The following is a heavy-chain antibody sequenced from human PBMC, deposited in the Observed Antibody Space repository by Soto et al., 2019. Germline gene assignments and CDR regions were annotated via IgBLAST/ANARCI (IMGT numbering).Heavy chain of an antibody. CDR1: GYTXSSYG. V-gene: IGHV1-18*04. CDR2: ISAYNGNT. CDR3: ARDKGSYGMDV. J-gene: IGHJ6*02. Sequence: SXKICFEASGYTXSSYGSGLVRQAPGQGLEWMGWISAYNGNTNYAQKLQGRVTITTYKSTSTAYMALRSMRSDATAVYYCARDKGSYGMDVWGQGTTGPVS.